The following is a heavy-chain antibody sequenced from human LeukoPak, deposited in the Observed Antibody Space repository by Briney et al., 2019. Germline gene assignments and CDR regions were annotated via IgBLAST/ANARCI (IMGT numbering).Heavy chain of an antibody. D-gene: IGHD2-2*01. CDR3: AKTLGYCSSTSCQGAFDI. J-gene: IGHJ3*02. CDR1: EFIFSSYA. CDR2: MSGSGGTT. V-gene: IGHV3-23*01. Sequence: PGGSLRLSCAASEFIFSSYAMSWVRQAPGKGLERVSTMSGSGGTTYYADSVKGRFTISRDNSKNTLYLQMNSLRAEDTAVYYCAKTLGYCSSTSCQGAFDIWGQGTMVTVSS.